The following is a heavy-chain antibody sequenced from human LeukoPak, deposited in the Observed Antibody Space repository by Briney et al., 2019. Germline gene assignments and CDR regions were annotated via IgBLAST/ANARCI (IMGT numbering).Heavy chain of an antibody. CDR1: GFTFSKFP. V-gene: IGHV3-23*01. J-gene: IGHJ3*02. D-gene: IGHD1-1*01. CDR3: AKSLFTSATGTGRAFHI. CDR2: ISASGDVT. Sequence: GGSLRLSCAASGFTFSKFPMGWVRQAPGRGLEWVSAISASGDVTFYADSLRGRFTISRDNSKSTLYLQMNGLRAEDTAIFYCAKSLFTSATGTGRAFHIWGQGTRVTFSS.